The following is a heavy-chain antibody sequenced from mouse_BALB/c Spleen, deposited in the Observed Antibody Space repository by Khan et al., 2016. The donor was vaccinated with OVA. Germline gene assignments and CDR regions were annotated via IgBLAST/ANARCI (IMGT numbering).Heavy chain of an antibody. CDR3: ARSLYCSYGYALDY. Sequence: VQLQQSEPGLVKPSQSLSLTCTVTGYSITSDYAWNWIRQFPGNKLEWMGYISSSGSTSYNPYLKSRISITRDTSKNQFFLQLKSVTTEDTATYYCARSLYCSYGYALDYWGRGTSVTVSS. CDR2: ISSSGST. D-gene: IGHD2-14*01. CDR1: GYSITSDYA. J-gene: IGHJ4*01. V-gene: IGHV3-2*02.